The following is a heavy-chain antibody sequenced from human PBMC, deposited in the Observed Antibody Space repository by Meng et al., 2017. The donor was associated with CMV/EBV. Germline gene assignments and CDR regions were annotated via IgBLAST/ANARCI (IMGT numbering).Heavy chain of an antibody. V-gene: IGHV1-2*06. J-gene: IGHJ4*02. Sequence: KVSCKASGYTLTGNYIHWVRQAPGQGLEWMGRINPNSGGTNYAQKFQGRVTLTRNTSINTAYLELSSLRSDDTAVYYCARASESNNWGQGTLVTVSS. CDR1: GYTLTGNY. CDR2: INPNSGGT. CDR3: ARASESNN.